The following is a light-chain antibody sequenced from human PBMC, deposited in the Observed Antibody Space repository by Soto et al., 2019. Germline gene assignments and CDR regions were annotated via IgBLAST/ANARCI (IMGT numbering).Light chain of an antibody. CDR2: GAS. CDR1: QSVSSN. Sequence: EIVMTQSPATLSVSPGERATLSCRASQSVSSNLAWYQQKPGQAPRLLIYGASTRATGIPARFSGSVSGTEFTLTISSLQYEDFAVSYCQQYNNWPPYTFGQGTKLEIK. CDR3: QQYNNWPPYT. J-gene: IGKJ2*01. V-gene: IGKV3D-15*01.